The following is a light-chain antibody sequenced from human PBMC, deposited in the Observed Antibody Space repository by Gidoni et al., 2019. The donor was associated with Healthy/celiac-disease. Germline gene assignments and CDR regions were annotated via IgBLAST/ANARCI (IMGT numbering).Light chain of an antibody. CDR2: GSS. CDR1: QSGSSN. J-gene: IGKJ1*01. CDR3: QQYNNWPPWT. V-gene: IGKV3-15*01. Sequence: EIVMTQSPATLSVSPGESATLSCRASQSGSSNLAWYQQKPGQAPRLLIYGSSTRATGIPARFSGSGSGTEFTLTISSLQSEDFAVYYCQQYNNWPPWTFGQGTKVEIK.